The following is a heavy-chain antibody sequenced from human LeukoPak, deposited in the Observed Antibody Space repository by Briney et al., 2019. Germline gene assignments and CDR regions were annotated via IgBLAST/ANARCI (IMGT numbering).Heavy chain of an antibody. CDR2: INSDGSST. V-gene: IGHV3-74*01. J-gene: IGHJ4*02. D-gene: IGHD2-15*01. CDR1: GFTFTREW. Sequence: PGGTLRLSCAASGFTFTREWMHWGRKAPGAGLGLVSRINSDGSSTSYADSVKGRFTISRDNAKNTLYLQMNSLRAEDTAVYYCAREVGCSGGSCYVYWGQGTLVTVSS. CDR3: AREVGCSGGSCYVY.